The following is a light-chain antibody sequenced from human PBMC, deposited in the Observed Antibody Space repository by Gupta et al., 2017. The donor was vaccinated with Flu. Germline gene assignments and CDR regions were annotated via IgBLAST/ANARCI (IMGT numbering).Light chain of an antibody. J-gene: IGLJ3*02. CDR3: NSRDSSGKHLWV. Sequence: SSELTQDPAVSVALGQTVRITCQGDSLRSYYASWYQQTPGQAPVLVIYGENKRPAGIPDRFSGSRSGNTASLSITRAPAEDEADYYCNSRDSSGKHLWVSAGGTRRTVL. V-gene: IGLV3-19*01. CDR1: SLRSYY. CDR2: GEN.